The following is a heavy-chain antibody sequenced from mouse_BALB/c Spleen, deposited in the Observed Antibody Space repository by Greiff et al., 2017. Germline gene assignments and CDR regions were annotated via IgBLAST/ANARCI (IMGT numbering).Heavy chain of an antibody. V-gene: IGHV5-6-5*01. D-gene: IGHD2-4*01. CDR3: ARKAYDYDVAWFAY. J-gene: IGHJ3*01. CDR1: GFTFSSYA. CDR2: ISSGGST. Sequence: EVNVVESGGGLVKPGGSLKLSCAASGFTFSSYAMSWVRQTPEKRLEWVASISSGGSTYYPDSVKGRFTISRDNARNILYLQMSSLRSEDTAMYYCARKAYDYDVAWFAYWGQGTLVTVSA.